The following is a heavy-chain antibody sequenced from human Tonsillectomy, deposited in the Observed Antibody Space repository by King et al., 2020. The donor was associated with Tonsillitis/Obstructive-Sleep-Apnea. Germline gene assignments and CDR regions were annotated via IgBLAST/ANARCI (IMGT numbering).Heavy chain of an antibody. CDR1: GFTFSDYY. D-gene: IGHD3-22*01. V-gene: IGHV3-11*01. J-gene: IGHJ4*02. CDR3: ASPKYYYDSDGYYFDY. CDR2: ISSSSSTI. Sequence: VQLVESGGGLVKPGESLRLSCAASGFTFSDYYMSWFRQAPGEGLEWVSYISSSSSTIYYADSVKGRFTISRDNAKNSLYLQMNSLRAEDTAVYYCASPKYYYDSDGYYFDYWGQGTLVTVSS.